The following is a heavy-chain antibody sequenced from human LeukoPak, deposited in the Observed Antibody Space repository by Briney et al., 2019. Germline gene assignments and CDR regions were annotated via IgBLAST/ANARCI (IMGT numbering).Heavy chain of an antibody. CDR2: INPNSGGT. D-gene: IGHD2-2*01. J-gene: IGHJ6*02. CDR1: GYTFTGCY. CDR3: ARDHRGCSSTSCYSYYYYGMDV. Sequence: ASVKVFCKASGYTFTGCYMHWVRQAPGQGLEWMGWINPNSGGTNYAQKFQGWVTMTRDTSISTAYMELSRLRSDDTAVYYCARDHRGCSSTSCYSYYYYGMDVWGQGTTVTVSS. V-gene: IGHV1-2*04.